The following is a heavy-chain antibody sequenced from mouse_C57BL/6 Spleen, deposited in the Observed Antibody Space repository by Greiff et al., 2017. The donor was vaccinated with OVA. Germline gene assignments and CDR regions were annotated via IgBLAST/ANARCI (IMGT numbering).Heavy chain of an antibody. Sequence: VQLQQSGAELVRPGASVKLSCTASGFNIKDDYMHWVKQRPEQGLEWIGWIDPENGDTEYASKFQGKATITADTSSNTAYLQLSSLTYEDTAVYYGTTGGSFAYWGQGTLVTVSA. V-gene: IGHV14-4*01. D-gene: IGHD1-1*02. CDR3: TTGGSFAY. CDR2: IDPENGDT. CDR1: GFNIKDDY. J-gene: IGHJ3*01.